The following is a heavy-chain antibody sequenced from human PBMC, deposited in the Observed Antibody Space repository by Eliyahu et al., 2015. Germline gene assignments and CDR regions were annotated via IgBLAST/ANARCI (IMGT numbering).Heavy chain of an antibody. CDR1: GXPXXGYY. V-gene: IGHV4-34*01. CDR3: ARGVSTTVTTLDWYFDL. D-gene: IGHD4-17*01. Sequence: QVQLQQWGAGLLKPSETLSLTCGVSGXPXXGYYWSWIRQSPGKGPEWIGEINDGGNGDYNPPLRSRVTISVDSSKKQFSLRLTSLTAADTGIYFCARGVSTTVTTLDWYFDLWGRGTLVTVSS. J-gene: IGHJ2*01. CDR2: INDGGNG.